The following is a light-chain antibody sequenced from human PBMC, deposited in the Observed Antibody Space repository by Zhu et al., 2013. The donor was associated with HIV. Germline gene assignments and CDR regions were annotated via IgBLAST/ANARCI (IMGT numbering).Light chain of an antibody. J-gene: IGLJ1*01. Sequence: QSALTQPASVSGSPGQSITISCTGTSSDVGTYKLVSWYQHHPGKAPQLIIYEATKRPSGVPNRFSGSRSGNTASLTISGLQAEDEADYYCCSYGGSRTYVFGTGTKVTVI. CDR2: EAT. CDR3: CSYGGSRTYV. CDR1: SSDVGTYKL. V-gene: IGLV2-23*01.